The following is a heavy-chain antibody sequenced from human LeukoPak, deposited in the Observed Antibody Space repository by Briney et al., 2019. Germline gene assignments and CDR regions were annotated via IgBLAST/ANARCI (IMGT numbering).Heavy chain of an antibody. CDR1: GFTFDDYA. V-gene: IGHV3-9*01. J-gene: IGHJ4*02. D-gene: IGHD3-22*01. CDR3: TKGNSGYYSPFDY. Sequence: GGSLRLSCAASGFTFDDYAMHWVRQAPGKGLEWVSGINWNSDRIGYADSVKGRFTISRDNAKKFLYLQMNSLRAEDTALYYCTKGNSGYYSPFDYWGQGTLVTVSS. CDR2: INWNSDRI.